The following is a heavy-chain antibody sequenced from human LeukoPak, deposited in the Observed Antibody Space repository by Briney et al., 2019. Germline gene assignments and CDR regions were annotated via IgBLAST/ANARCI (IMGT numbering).Heavy chain of an antibody. V-gene: IGHV4-34*01. Sequence: SETLSLTCAVYGGSFSGYYWSWIRQPPGKGLEWIGEINHSGSTNYNPSLKSRVTISVDTSKNQFSLKLSSVTAADTAVYYCARESWSYASKFHYWGQGTLVTVSS. J-gene: IGHJ4*02. CDR1: GGSFSGYY. CDR3: ARESWSYASKFHY. D-gene: IGHD3-16*01. CDR2: INHSGST.